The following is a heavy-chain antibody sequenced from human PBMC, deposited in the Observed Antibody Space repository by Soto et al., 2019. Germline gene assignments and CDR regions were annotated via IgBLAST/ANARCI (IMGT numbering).Heavy chain of an antibody. V-gene: IGHV3-30-3*01. CDR3: ERAGSSVLLSAWLAP. J-gene: IGHJ5*02. D-gene: IGHD2-15*01. Sequence: PXESLGLSGAASGFTVSSYDMHWVRQAPGKGLEWVAVISYDGSNKYYADSVKGRFTISRDNSKNTLYLQMNSLRAEDTAVYYCERAGSSVLLSAWLAPWGQGTLVTVSS. CDR1: GFTVSSYD. CDR2: ISYDGSNK.